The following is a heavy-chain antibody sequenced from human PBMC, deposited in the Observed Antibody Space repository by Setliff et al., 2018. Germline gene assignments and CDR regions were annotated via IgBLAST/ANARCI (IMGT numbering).Heavy chain of an antibody. J-gene: IGHJ4*02. D-gene: IGHD5-18*01. V-gene: IGHV1-46*01. Sequence: ASVKVPCKASGYTFTSYYMRWVRQAPGQGLEWMGIINPSGGSTSYAQKFQGRVTMTRDTSTSTVYMELSSLRSEDTAFYYCARAPSVELVTIRTNSWFTYWGQGTLVTVSS. CDR2: INPSGGST. CDR1: GYTFTSYY. CDR3: ARAPSVELVTIRTNSWFTY.